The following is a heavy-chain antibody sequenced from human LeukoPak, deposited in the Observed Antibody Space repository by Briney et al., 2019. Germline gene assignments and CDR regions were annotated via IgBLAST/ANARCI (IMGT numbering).Heavy chain of an antibody. CDR2: IIPIFGTA. CDR1: GGTFSSYA. CDR3: ARRRFKGIAAAFDY. V-gene: IGHV1-69*13. J-gene: IGHJ4*02. D-gene: IGHD6-13*01. Sequence: ASVKVSCKASGGTFSSYAISWVRQAPGQGLEWMGGIIPIFGTANYAQKFQGRVTITADESTSTAYMELSSLRSEDTAVYYCARRRFKGIAAAFDYWGQGTLVTVSS.